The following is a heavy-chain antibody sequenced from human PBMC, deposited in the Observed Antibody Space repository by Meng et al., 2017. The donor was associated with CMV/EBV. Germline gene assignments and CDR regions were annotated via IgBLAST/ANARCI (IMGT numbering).Heavy chain of an antibody. V-gene: IGHV3-30-3*01. Sequence: GESLKISCAASGFTFSSYAMHWVRQAPGKGLEWVAVISYDGSNKYYADSVKGRFTISRDNSKNTLYLQMISLRAEDTAVYYCARGVRTIQAAEYDYWGQGTLVTVSS. CDR3: ARGVRTIQAAEYDY. CDR1: GFTFSSYA. J-gene: IGHJ4*02. CDR2: ISYDGSNK. D-gene: IGHD2-15*01.